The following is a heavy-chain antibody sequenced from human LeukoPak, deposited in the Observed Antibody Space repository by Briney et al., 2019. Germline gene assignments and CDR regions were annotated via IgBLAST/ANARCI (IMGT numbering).Heavy chain of an antibody. D-gene: IGHD3-22*01. V-gene: IGHV3-30*18. CDR1: GFTFSSYG. J-gene: IGHJ4*02. CDR3: AKDQVSAVTMIDY. CDR2: ISYDGSNK. Sequence: GGSLRLSCAASGFTFSSYGMHWVRQAPGKGLEWVAVISYDGSNKYYADSVKGRFTISRDNSKNTLYLQMNSLRAEDTAVYYCAKDQVSAVTMIDYWGQGTLVTVSS.